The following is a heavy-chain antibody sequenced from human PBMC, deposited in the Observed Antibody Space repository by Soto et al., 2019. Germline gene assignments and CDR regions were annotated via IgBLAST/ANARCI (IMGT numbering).Heavy chain of an antibody. Sequence: QVQLVQSGAEVKRPGSSVKVSCKASGDTFAFYSINWVRQAPERGLEWMGRINPILSMSNYAQRFQGRVTMTADKSTSTAYMVLSSLRSEDTAIYYCATSYGSGYRAFDYWGQGALVTVSS. V-gene: IGHV1-69*02. D-gene: IGHD3-10*01. CDR2: INPILSMS. J-gene: IGHJ4*02. CDR3: ATSYGSGYRAFDY. CDR1: GDTFAFYS.